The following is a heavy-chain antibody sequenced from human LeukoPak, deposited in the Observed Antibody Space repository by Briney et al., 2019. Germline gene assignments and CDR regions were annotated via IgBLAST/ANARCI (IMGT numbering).Heavy chain of an antibody. J-gene: IGHJ4*02. Sequence: SETLSRTCTVSGGSIITTIYYWGWIRQPPGKGLEWIGSIYYSGSTYYNPSLKSRVTISVDTSKNQFSLKLSSVTAADTAVYYCARKPDHWGQGTLVTVSS. CDR2: IYYSGST. CDR3: ARKPDH. CDR1: GGSIITTIYY. V-gene: IGHV4-39*01.